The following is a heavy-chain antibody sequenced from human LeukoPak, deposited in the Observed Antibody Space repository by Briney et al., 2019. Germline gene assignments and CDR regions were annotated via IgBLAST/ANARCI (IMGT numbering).Heavy chain of an antibody. D-gene: IGHD6-25*01. J-gene: IGHJ3*02. CDR1: GGSISSYY. V-gene: IGHV4-59*01. CDR2: IYYSGST. CDR3: ARGDSSVDAFDI. Sequence: SETLSLTCTVSGGSISSYYWSWIRQPPGKGLEWIGYIYYSGSTNYNPSLKSRVTISVDTSKNQFSLKLSSVTAADTAVYYCARGDSSVDAFDIWGQGTMVTVSS.